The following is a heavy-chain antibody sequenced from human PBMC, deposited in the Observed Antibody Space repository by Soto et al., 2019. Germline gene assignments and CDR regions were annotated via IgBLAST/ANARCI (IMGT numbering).Heavy chain of an antibody. CDR2: INDSGDI. D-gene: IGHD3-10*01. CDR3: ARGLILWFGELSRRGGYYYYVDV. J-gene: IGHJ6*03. V-gene: IGHV4-34*01. Sequence: QVQLQQWGAGLLKPSETLSLTCAVYGGSFRGYQWSWIRQTTGKGLEWIGGINDSGDINYNPSLKSRVSIVVDSPKKQTSLRLSCVTAAETAVYYCARGLILWFGELSRRGGYYYYVDVWGKGTTVTVSS. CDR1: GGSFRGYQ.